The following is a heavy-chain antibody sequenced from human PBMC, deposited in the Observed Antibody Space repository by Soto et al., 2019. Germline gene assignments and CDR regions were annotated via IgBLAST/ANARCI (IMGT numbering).Heavy chain of an antibody. Sequence: NPSXTLSLTCAVYGGSFSVYYCSWIFQPPGKGLEWIGEINHSGSTNYNPSLKSRVTISVDTSKNQFSLKLSSVNAADTAVYYCARLHASGYDFSDYWGQGTLVTVSS. CDR3: ARLHASGYDFSDY. J-gene: IGHJ4*02. V-gene: IGHV4-34*01. CDR1: GGSFSVYY. CDR2: INHSGST. D-gene: IGHD5-12*01.